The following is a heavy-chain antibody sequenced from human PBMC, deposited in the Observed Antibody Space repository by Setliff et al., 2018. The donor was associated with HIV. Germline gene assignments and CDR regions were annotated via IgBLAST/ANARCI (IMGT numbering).Heavy chain of an antibody. V-gene: IGHV4-39*02. J-gene: IGHJ5*02. CDR3: ARGLTAPAAAGS. D-gene: IGHD6-13*01. Sequence: PSETLSLTCTVSGDSASNSRYYWAWIRQPPGKGLEYIGSIHYDEKTYYNPSLKSRVTISIDTSKNQFSLSLTSVTAADTAVYYCARGLTAPAAAGSWGQGMLVTVSS. CDR1: GDSASNSRYY. CDR2: IHYDEKT.